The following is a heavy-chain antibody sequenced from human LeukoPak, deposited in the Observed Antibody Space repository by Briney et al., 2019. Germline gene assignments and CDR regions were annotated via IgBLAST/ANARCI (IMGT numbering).Heavy chain of an antibody. Sequence: SETLSLTCTVSGGSISSYYWSWIRQPPGKGLEWIGYIYYSGSTNYNPSLKSRVTISVDTSKNQFSLKLSSVTAADMAVYYCARQYSSGWYKGYFQYWGQGTLVTVSS. J-gene: IGHJ1*01. D-gene: IGHD6-19*01. V-gene: IGHV4-59*12. CDR2: IYYSGST. CDR1: GGSISSYY. CDR3: ARQYSSGWYKGYFQY.